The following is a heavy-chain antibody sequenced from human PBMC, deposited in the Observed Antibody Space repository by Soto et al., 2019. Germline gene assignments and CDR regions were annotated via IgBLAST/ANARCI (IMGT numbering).Heavy chain of an antibody. Sequence: PSETLSLTCTVSGGSISSGDYYWSWIRQPPGKGLEWIGYIYYSGSTYYNPSLKSRVTISVDTSKNQFSLKLSSVTAADTAVYYCARGPSEAYYDYGMDVWGQGTTVTVSS. CDR3: ARGPSEAYYDYGMDV. J-gene: IGHJ6*02. CDR2: IYYSGST. CDR1: GGSISSGDYY. V-gene: IGHV4-30-4*01.